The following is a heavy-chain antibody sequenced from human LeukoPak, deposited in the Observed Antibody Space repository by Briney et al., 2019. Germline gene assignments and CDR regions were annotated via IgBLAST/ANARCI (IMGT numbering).Heavy chain of an antibody. J-gene: IGHJ6*04. CDR2: ISSSTNYR. V-gene: IGHV3-21*01. Sequence: GGSLRLSCAASGFIFSTYSINWVRQAPGKGLEWVSSISSSTNYRHYADPVKGRFTISRDNAKNSLYLQMNSLGAEDTAMYYCARSKTIQSDALDVWGKGTTVTVSS. CDR1: GFIFSTYS. CDR3: ARSKTIQSDALDV. D-gene: IGHD2-2*02.